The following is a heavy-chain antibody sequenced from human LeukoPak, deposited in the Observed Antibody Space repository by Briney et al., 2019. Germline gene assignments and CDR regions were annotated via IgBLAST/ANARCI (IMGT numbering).Heavy chain of an antibody. CDR2: ISSSSSYI. V-gene: IGHV3-21*01. D-gene: IGHD6-19*01. J-gene: IGHJ4*02. Sequence: GGSLRLSCAASGFTFSSYSMNWVRQAPGKGLEWVSSISSSSSYIYYADSVKGRFTISRDNAKNSLYLQMNSLRAEDTAVYYCARDHHSSGWYPFDYWGQGTLVTVSS. CDR3: ARDHHSSGWYPFDY. CDR1: GFTFSSYS.